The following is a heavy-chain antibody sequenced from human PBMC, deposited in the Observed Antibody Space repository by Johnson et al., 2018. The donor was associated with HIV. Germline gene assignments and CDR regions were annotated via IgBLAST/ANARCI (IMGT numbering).Heavy chain of an antibody. Sequence: QVTLVESGGGVVQPGRSLRLSCAASGFTFSSYGMHWVRRAPGKGLEWVAVISYDGSNKYYADSVRCRFTVSRDNSKNTLYLQMNILRAEDTAVYYCTRRSPYDAFDIWGQGTMVTVSS. CDR1: GFTFSSYG. CDR3: TRRSPYDAFDI. CDR2: ISYDGSNK. J-gene: IGHJ3*02. V-gene: IGHV3-30*03.